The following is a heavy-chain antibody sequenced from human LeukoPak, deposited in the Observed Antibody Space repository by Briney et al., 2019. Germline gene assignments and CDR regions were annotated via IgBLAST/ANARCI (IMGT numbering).Heavy chain of an antibody. CDR1: GFTFSSYS. CDR3: AREGTYCRSTSCYYNWFDP. J-gene: IGHJ5*02. Sequence: GGSLRLSCAASGFTFSSYSMNWVRQAPGKGLEWVSSVSSSSSYIYYADSVKGRFTISRDNAKNSLYLQMNSLRAEDTAVYYCAREGTYCRSTSCYYNWFDPWGQGTLVTVSS. V-gene: IGHV3-21*01. CDR2: VSSSSSYI. D-gene: IGHD2-2*01.